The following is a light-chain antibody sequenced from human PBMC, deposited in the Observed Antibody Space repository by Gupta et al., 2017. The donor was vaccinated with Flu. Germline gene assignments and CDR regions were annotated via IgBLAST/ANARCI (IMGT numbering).Light chain of an antibody. J-gene: IGLJ2*01. CDR1: ALQKLY. CDR3: QSANSSGST. CDR2: NDN. V-gene: IGLV3-25*03. Sequence: TCNRDALQKLYAYWYHQKPGQDPLMIIYNDNERPSGIPERFSGSGSGTTITLTIRGVQAEDEAFYHCQSANSSGSTFGGGTKLTVL.